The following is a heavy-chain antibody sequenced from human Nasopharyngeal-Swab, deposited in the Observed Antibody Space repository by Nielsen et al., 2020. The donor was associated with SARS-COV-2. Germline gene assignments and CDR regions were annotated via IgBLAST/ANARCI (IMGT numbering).Heavy chain of an antibody. Sequence: ASVKVSCKASGYTFTSYGISWVRQAPGQGLEWMGWISAYNGTTNYAQKLQGRVTMTTDTSTSAAYMELRSLRSDDTAVYYCARDRVVVVTGSSSDYYYYGMDVWGQGTTVTVSS. CDR3: ARDRVVVVTGSSSDYYYYGMDV. V-gene: IGHV1-18*04. J-gene: IGHJ6*02. CDR2: ISAYNGTT. CDR1: GYTFTSYG. D-gene: IGHD2-21*02.